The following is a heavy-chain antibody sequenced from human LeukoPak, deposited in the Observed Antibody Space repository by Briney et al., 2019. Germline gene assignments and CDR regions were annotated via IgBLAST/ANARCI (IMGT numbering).Heavy chain of an antibody. Sequence: GASVKVSCKASGGTFSSYAISWVRQAPGQGLEWMGRIIPIFGTANYAQKFQGRVTTTTDESTSTAYMELSSLRSEDTAVYYCARADYYDSSGYFRFGYWGQGTLVSVSS. CDR1: GGTFSSYA. J-gene: IGHJ4*02. D-gene: IGHD3-22*01. CDR3: ARADYYDSSGYFRFGY. CDR2: IIPIFGTA. V-gene: IGHV1-69*05.